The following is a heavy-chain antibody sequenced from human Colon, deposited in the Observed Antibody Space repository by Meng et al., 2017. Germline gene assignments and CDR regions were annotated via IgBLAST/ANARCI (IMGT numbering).Heavy chain of an antibody. Sequence: ASVKVSCKASGYTFTTFFIHWVRQAPGQGLEWMGLINPTGGGTSYAEKFQDRVTMTRDTSTSTVYMELSSLRTEDTAVYYCARASFAGSYYFDYWGQGTLVTVSS. D-gene: IGHD3-16*01. CDR1: GYTFTTFF. J-gene: IGHJ4*02. CDR3: ARASFAGSYYFDY. CDR2: INPTGGGT. V-gene: IGHV1-46*03.